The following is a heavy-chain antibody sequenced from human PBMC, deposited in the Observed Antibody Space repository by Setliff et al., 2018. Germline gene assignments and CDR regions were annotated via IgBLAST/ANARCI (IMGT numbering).Heavy chain of an antibody. D-gene: IGHD3-3*01. J-gene: IGHJ4*02. CDR3: ARDAPTPYYNFWSGILEY. CDR2: TSYDGINK. Sequence: GESLKISCAASGFTFSSHAMHWVRQAPGKGLEWVAVTSYDGINKYYADSVKGRFTISRDNSKNTLYLQMNTLRVEDTALYYCARDAPTPYYNFWSGILEYWGQGALVTVSS. V-gene: IGHV3-30*01. CDR1: GFTFSSHA.